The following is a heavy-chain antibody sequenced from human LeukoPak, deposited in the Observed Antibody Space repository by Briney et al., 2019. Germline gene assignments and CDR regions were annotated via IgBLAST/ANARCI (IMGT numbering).Heavy chain of an antibody. CDR1: GYSFTSYW. CDR3: ARRGRGITMVRGVENWFDP. CDR2: IYPGDSDT. V-gene: IGHV5-51*01. J-gene: IGHJ5*02. D-gene: IGHD3-10*01. Sequence: GESLKISCKGSGYSFTSYWIGWVRQMPGKGLEWMGIIYPGDSDTRYSPSFQGQVTISADKSISTAYLQWSSLKASDTAMYYCARRGRGITMVRGVENWFDPWGQGTLVTVSS.